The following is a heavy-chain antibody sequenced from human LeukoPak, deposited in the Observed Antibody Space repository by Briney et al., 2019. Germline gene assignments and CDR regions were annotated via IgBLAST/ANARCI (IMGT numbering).Heavy chain of an antibody. CDR3: ARRAMVRGVILFDY. D-gene: IGHD3-10*01. V-gene: IGHV4-39*01. J-gene: IGHJ4*02. Sequence: SETLSLTCTVSGGSISSSSYYWGWIRQPPGKGLEWIGSIYYSGSTYYNPSLKSRVTISVDTSKNQFSLKLSSVTAADTAAYYCARRAMVRGVILFDYWGQGTLVTVSS. CDR2: IYYSGST. CDR1: GGSISSSSYY.